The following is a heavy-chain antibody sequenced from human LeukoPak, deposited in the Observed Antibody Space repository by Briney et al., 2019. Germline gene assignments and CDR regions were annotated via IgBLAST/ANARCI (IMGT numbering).Heavy chain of an antibody. CDR2: IRYDGSNK. V-gene: IGHV3-30*02. D-gene: IGHD3-10*01. Sequence: PGGSLRLSCAASGFTFSSYGMHWVRQAPGKGLEGVAFIRYDGSNKYYADSVKGRFTISRDNSKSTLYLQMNSLRAEDTAVYYCAKVLRFGVDYWGQGTLVTVSS. CDR3: AKVLRFGVDY. J-gene: IGHJ4*02. CDR1: GFTFSSYG.